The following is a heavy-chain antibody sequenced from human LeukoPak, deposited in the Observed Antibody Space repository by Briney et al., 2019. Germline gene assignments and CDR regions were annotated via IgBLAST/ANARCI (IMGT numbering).Heavy chain of an antibody. J-gene: IGHJ5*02. CDR1: GGSISSRDYY. CDR3: TQLGGRDGYP. Sequence: SETLSLTCTVSGGSISSRDYYWSWIRQPPGKGLEWIGEINHSGSTNYNPSLKSRVTISVDTSKNQFSLKLSSVTAADTAVYYCTQLGGRDGYPWGQGTLVTVSS. D-gene: IGHD5-24*01. V-gene: IGHV4-39*07. CDR2: INHSGST.